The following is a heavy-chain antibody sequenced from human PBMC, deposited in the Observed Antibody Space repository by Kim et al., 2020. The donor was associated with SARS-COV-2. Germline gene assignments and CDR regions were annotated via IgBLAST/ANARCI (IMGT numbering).Heavy chain of an antibody. CDR2: ISGSGGST. D-gene: IGHD6-19*01. CDR1: GFTFSSYA. CDR3: AKDQFRTYSSGWYSSYFDL. J-gene: IGHJ2*01. V-gene: IGHV3-23*01. Sequence: GGSLRLSCAASGFTFSSYAMSWVRQAPGKGLEWVSAISGSGGSTYYADSVKGRFTISRDNSKNTLYLQMNSLRAEDTAVYYCAKDQFRTYSSGWYSSYFDLWGRGTLVTVSS.